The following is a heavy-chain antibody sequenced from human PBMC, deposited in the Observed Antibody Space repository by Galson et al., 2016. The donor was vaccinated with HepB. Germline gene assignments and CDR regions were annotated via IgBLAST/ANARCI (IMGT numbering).Heavy chain of an antibody. Sequence: SLRLSCAASGFTFTMYTMNWVRQAPGKGLEWVSAITSTGGSTYYADSVKGRFSISRDNSKNTLHLQINSLRAEDTAIYHCVNPVPTDSNILNGYLFHWGQGTLVTVSS. J-gene: IGHJ4*02. CDR2: ITSTGGST. V-gene: IGHV3-23*01. D-gene: IGHD3-9*01. CDR3: VNPVPTDSNILNGYLFH. CDR1: GFTFTMYT.